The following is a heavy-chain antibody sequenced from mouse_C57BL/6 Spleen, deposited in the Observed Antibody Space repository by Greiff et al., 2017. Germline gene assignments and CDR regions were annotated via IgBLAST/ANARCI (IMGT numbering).Heavy chain of an antibody. J-gene: IGHJ1*03. D-gene: IGHD1-1*01. CDR1: GFTFSSYG. CDR2: ISSGGSYT. CDR3: ARRYGSSLWYFDV. V-gene: IGHV5-6*02. Sequence: EVKLVESGGDLVKPGGSLKLSCAASGFTFSSYGMSWVRQTPDKRLAWVATISSGGSYTYYPDSVKGRFTISRDNAKNTLYLQMSSLKSEDTAMYYCARRYGSSLWYFDVWGTGTTVTVSS.